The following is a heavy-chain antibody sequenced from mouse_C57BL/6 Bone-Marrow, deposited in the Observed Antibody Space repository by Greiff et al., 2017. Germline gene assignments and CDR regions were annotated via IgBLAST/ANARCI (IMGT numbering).Heavy chain of an antibody. V-gene: IGHV1-72*01. CDR1: GYTFTSYW. D-gene: IGHD1-1*01. CDR3: AKGIYYYSSNYSMDY. Sequence: VQLQQPGAELVKPGASVKLSCKASGYTFTSYWMHWVKQRPGRGLEWIGRIDPNSGGTKYNEKFKSKATLTVDKPSSTAYLQLSSLTSEDSAVYYCAKGIYYYSSNYSMDYWGQGTSVTVSS. CDR2: IDPNSGGT. J-gene: IGHJ4*01.